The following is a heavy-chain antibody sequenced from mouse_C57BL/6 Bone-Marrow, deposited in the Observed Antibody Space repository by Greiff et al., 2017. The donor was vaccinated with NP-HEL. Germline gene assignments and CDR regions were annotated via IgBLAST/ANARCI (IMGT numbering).Heavy chain of an antibody. CDR3: ADHNWESPPYYAMDY. D-gene: IGHD4-1*02. CDR1: GYAFSSYW. V-gene: IGHV1-80*01. J-gene: IGHJ4*01. Sequence: VQLQQSGAELVKPGASVKISCKASGYAFSSYWMNWVKQRPGKGLEWIGQIYPGDGDTNYNGKFKGKATLTADKSSSTAYMQLRSLTSEDSAVYCGADHNWESPPYYAMDYWGQGTSVTVSS. CDR2: IYPGDGDT.